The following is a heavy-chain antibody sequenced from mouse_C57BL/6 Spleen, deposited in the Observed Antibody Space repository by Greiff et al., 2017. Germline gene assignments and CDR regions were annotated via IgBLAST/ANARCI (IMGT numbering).Heavy chain of an antibody. CDR2: INPSSGYT. V-gene: IGHV1-4*01. J-gene: IGHJ4*01. D-gene: IGHD2-4*01. CDR3: ARWGLRRGDYAMDY. CDR1: GYTFTGYT. Sequence: VQRVESGAELARPGASVTMSCKASGYTFTGYTLHWVQQRPGQGLEWIGYINPSSGYTKYNQKFKDKATLTADKSASTAYMQLSSLTSEDSAVYYCARWGLRRGDYAMDYWGQGTAVTGAS.